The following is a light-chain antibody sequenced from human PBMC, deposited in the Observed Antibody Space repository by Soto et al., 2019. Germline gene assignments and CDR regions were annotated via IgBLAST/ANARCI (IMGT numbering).Light chain of an antibody. CDR1: QSISVN. V-gene: IGKV1-39*01. CDR3: KQTYTTRVYT. J-gene: IGKJ2*01. Sequence: DILLTQSPTSLSASVGDTVTITCRASQSISVNLNWYQHRPGEAPKVLIYASSTLATGAPSRFSGSGVGTDFTLTISSLQLEDFATYYCKQTYTTRVYTFCQGTQWEFK. CDR2: ASS.